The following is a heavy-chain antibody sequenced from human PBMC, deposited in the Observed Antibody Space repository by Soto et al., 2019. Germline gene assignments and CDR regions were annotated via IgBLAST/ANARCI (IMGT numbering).Heavy chain of an antibody. V-gene: IGHV4-39*01. CDR3: ACRFFYSSHWYFLY. D-gene: IGHD6-13*01. J-gene: IGHJ4*02. CDR1: GGSTSSSSYY. CDR2: IYYSGST. Sequence: SETLSLTCTVSGGSTSSSSYYWGCIRQPPGKGLEWIGSIYYSGSTYYNPSLKSRVTISVDTSKNQFSLKLSSVTAADTAVYYCACRFFYSSHWYFLYWGPATLVTVSS.